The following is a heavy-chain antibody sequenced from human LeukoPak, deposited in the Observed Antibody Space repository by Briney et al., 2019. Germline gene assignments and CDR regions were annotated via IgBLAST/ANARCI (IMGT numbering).Heavy chain of an antibody. CDR1: QFTFSSYG. V-gene: IGHV3-30*02. D-gene: IGHD3-10*01. Sequence: GGSLRLSCAASQFTFSSYGMHWVRQAPGKGLEWVAFIRYDGGNKFYPDSVKGRFTISRDNSKNTLYLQMNSLRAEDTAVYYCAKDSRARQFGEFLSRAPQYNWFDPWGEGTLVTVSS. CDR3: AKDSRARQFGEFLSRAPQYNWFDP. J-gene: IGHJ5*02. CDR2: IRYDGGNK.